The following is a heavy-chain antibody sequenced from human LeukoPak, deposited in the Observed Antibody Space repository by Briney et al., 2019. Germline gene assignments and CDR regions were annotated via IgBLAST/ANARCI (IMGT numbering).Heavy chain of an antibody. V-gene: IGHV3-23*01. Sequence: GGSLRLSCEASGFTFSSYAMSWVRQAPGKGLAWVSTISGGSGSTYCADSVKGRFTISRDNSKNTLYLQMNSLRDEDTAVYYCAKHRFESGGYHSTDWGQGTLVTVSS. CDR1: GFTFSSYA. CDR3: AKHRFESGGYHSTD. D-gene: IGHD3-22*01. J-gene: IGHJ4*02. CDR2: ISGGSGST.